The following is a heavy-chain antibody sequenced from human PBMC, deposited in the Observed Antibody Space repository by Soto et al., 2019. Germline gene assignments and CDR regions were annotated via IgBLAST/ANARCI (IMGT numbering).Heavy chain of an antibody. D-gene: IGHD2-15*01. J-gene: IGHJ4*02. CDR3: ASEGGFDY. V-gene: IGHV3-48*02. CDR1: GFTFSTYN. CDR2: ISGGSSTK. Sequence: PGGSLRLSCAASGFTFSTYNMNWVRQAPGKGLEWVSYISGGSSTKYYADSVKGRFTISRDNAKNSLYLQMSSLRDEDTAVYYCASEGGFDYWGQGTLVTVS.